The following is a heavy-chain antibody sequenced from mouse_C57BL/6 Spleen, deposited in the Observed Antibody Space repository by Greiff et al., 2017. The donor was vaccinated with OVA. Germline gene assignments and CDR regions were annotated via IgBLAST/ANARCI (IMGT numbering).Heavy chain of an antibody. CDR3: ARGDYGNYGNAMDY. CDR1: GFTFRDYG. J-gene: IGHJ4*01. CDR2: ISSGSSTI. Sequence: EVKVVESGGGLVKPGGSLKLSCAASGFTFRDYGMHWVRQAPEKGLEWVAYISSGSSTIYYADTVKGRFTISRDNAKNTLFLQMTSLRSEDTAMYYCARGDYGNYGNAMDYWGQGTSVTVSS. V-gene: IGHV5-17*01. D-gene: IGHD2-1*01.